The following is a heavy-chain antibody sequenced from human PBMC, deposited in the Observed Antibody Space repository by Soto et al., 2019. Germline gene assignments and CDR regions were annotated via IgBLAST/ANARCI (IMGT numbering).Heavy chain of an antibody. Sequence: GGSLRLSCAASGFTFSSYWMHWVRQAPGKGLVWVSRINSDGSSTSYADSVKGRFTISRDNAKNTLYLQMNSLRAEDTAVYYCASPGPAGYYDSSGYLGPLFYYYYYGMDVWGQGTTVTVSS. V-gene: IGHV3-74*01. CDR2: INSDGSST. J-gene: IGHJ6*02. D-gene: IGHD3-22*01. CDR3: ASPGPAGYYDSSGYLGPLFYYYYYGMDV. CDR1: GFTFSSYW.